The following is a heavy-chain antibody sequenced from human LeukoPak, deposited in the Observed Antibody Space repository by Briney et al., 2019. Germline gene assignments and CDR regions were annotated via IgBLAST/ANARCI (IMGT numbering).Heavy chain of an antibody. Sequence: PGGSLRLSCAASGFTFRHYWMNWVRQASGKGLEWVANIKPDGSEKRYADSVKGRFTISRDNAENSLYLQMNSLRAKDTAVYYCARVVGTDEGADYWGQGTLVTVSS. J-gene: IGHJ4*02. V-gene: IGHV3-7*04. CDR1: GFTFRHYW. D-gene: IGHD1-7*01. CDR2: IKPDGSEK. CDR3: ARVVGTDEGADY.